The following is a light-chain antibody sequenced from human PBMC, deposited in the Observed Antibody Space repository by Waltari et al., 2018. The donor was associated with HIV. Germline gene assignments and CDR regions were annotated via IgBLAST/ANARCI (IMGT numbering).Light chain of an antibody. CDR1: QSVSSY. Sequence: EIVLTQSPATLSLSPGERATLSCRASQSVSSYLAWYQQKPGQAPRLLIYDVSNRATGIPARFSGSGSWTDFTLTISSLEPEDFAVYYCQQRSTWPRTFGPGTKVDIK. CDR3: QQRSTWPRT. CDR2: DVS. J-gene: IGKJ3*01. V-gene: IGKV3-11*01.